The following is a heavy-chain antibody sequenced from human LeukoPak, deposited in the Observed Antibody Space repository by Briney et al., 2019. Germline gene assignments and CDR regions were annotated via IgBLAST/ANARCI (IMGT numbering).Heavy chain of an antibody. D-gene: IGHD3-16*01. CDR2: IWYDGSNK. Sequence: QPGRSLRLSCAASGFTFSNYGMHWVRQAPGKGLEWVAVIWYDGSNKYYADSVKGRFTISRDNSKNTLYLQMNSLRAEDTAVYYCARDRGSYSDYWGQGTLVTVSS. V-gene: IGHV3-33*01. J-gene: IGHJ4*02. CDR1: GFTFSNYG. CDR3: ARDRGSYSDY.